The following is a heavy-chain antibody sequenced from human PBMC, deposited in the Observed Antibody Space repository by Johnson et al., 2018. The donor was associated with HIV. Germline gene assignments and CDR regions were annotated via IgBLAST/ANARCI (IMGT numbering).Heavy chain of an antibody. CDR2: IWYDGSNQ. CDR3: AKEGYDYVWGSYRYTFGAFDI. Sequence: QVQLVESGGGVVQPGRSLRLSCAASGFTFSSYGMHWVRQAPGKGLEWVAVIWYDGSNQYYADSVKGRFTISRDNSKNTLYLQMNSLRAEDTAIYYCAKEGYDYVWGSYRYTFGAFDIWGQGTMVTVSS. D-gene: IGHD3-16*02. CDR1: GFTFSSYG. J-gene: IGHJ3*02. V-gene: IGHV3-33*06.